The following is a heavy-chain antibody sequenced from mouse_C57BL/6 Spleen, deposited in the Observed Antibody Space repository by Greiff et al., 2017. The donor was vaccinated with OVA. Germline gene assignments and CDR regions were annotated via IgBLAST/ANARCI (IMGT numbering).Heavy chain of an antibody. V-gene: IGHV1-76*01. Sequence: QVHVKQSGAELVRPGASVKLSCKASGYTFTDYYINWVKQRPGQGLEWIARIYPGSGNTYYNEKFKGKATLTAEKSSSTAYMQLSSLTSEDSAVYFCARYREYFDYWGQGTTLTVSS. CDR3: ARYREYFDY. CDR2: IYPGSGNT. J-gene: IGHJ2*01. CDR1: GYTFTDYY.